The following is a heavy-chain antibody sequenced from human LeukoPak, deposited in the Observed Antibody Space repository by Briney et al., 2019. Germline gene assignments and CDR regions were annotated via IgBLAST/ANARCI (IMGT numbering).Heavy chain of an antibody. V-gene: IGHV1-2*02. CDR1: GYTFTGYY. CDR2: INPNSGGT. Sequence: ASVKVSCKASGYTFTGYYMHWVRQAPGQGLEWMGWINPNSGGTNYAQKFQGRVTMTRDTSISTAYMQLSRLRSDDTAVYYCARVGSSSPGYYYYMDVWGKGTTVTVSS. J-gene: IGHJ6*03. CDR3: ARVGSSSPGYYYYMDV. D-gene: IGHD6-13*01.